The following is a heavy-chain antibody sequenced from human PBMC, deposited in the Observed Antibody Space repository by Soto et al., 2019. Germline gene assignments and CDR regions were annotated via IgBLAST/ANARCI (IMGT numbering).Heavy chain of an antibody. D-gene: IGHD1-7*01. CDR3: ARGRITGTNRYYYGMDV. CDR1: GGTFSSYA. J-gene: IGHJ6*02. Sequence: SVKVSCKASGGTFSSYAISWVRQAPGQGLEWMGGIIPIFGTANYAQKFQGRVTITADESTSTAYMELSSLRSEDTAVYYCARGRITGTNRYYYGMDVWGQGTTVTVSS. V-gene: IGHV1-69*13. CDR2: IIPIFGTA.